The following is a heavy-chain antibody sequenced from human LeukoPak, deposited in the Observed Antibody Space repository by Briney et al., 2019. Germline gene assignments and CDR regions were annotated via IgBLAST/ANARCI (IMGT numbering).Heavy chain of an antibody. D-gene: IGHD1-1*01. CDR3: AQSLGSGNWIGNWFDP. J-gene: IGHJ5*02. Sequence: PSETLSLTCTVSGGSISSSSHSGGWIRQPPGKGLEGTGTIYYTGRTYYNPSLESRLTISVDTSKNQFSLKLTSVPAADTAIYYCAQSLGSGNWIGNWFDPWGQGTLVTVSS. CDR2: IYYTGRT. V-gene: IGHV4-39*01. CDR1: GGSISSSSHS.